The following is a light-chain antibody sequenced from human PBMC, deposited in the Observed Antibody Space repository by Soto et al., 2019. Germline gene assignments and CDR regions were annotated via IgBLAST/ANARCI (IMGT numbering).Light chain of an antibody. J-gene: IGLJ1*01. Sequence: QPVLTQPPSVSGAPGQRVTISCTGTTDNIGAGSDIPWYQQLPGKAPKPLIYSNSHRPSGVPSRFSGSKSGTSASLAITGLQAEDEGVYYCQYYETSLSGRSGIYVFGSGTKLTVL. V-gene: IGLV1-40*01. CDR1: TDNIGAGSD. CDR3: QYYETSLSGRSGIYV. CDR2: SNS.